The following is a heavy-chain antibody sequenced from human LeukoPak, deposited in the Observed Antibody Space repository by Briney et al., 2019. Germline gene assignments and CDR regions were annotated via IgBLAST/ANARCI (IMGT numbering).Heavy chain of an antibody. D-gene: IGHD2-2*01. CDR2: IIPIFGTA. CDR3: AVRYCSSISCAGYFVG. J-gene: IGHJ4*02. Sequence: GASVKVSCKASGDTFSSYAISWVRQAPGQGLEWMGGIIPIFGTANYAEKFQGRVTITTDESTSTAYMELSSLRSEDTAVYYCAVRYCSSISCAGYFVGWGQGTLVTVSS. CDR1: GDTFSSYA. V-gene: IGHV1-69*05.